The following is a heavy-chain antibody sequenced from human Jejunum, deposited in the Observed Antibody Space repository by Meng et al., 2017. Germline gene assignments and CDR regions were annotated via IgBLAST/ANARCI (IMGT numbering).Heavy chain of an antibody. CDR3: ARDWDWVVWDY. D-gene: IGHD3/OR15-3a*01. Sequence: EVQLVEAGGGLVQPWGSLTLSCAASGFTFSTYSMHWVRQAPGKGLVWVSQIKPDGRTTAYADSVKGRFTISRDNAKSTLYLEMNSLRAEDAAVYYCARDWDWVVWDYWGQGTLVTVSS. V-gene: IGHV3-74*01. CDR1: GFTFSTYS. J-gene: IGHJ4*02. CDR2: IKPDGRTT.